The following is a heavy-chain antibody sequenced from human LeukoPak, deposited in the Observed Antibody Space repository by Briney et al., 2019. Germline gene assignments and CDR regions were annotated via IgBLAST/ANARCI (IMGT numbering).Heavy chain of an antibody. D-gene: IGHD5/OR15-5a*01. CDR2: IYYSETT. Sequence: SETLSLTCAVYGGSFSGYYWDWIRQPPGKGLEWLGSIYYSETTYYNSSLKSRVTISLNTSKNQFSLRLNSVTAADTAVYYCARQVSDYYYYYIDVWGKGATVTVSS. J-gene: IGHJ6*03. CDR3: ARQVSDYYYYYIDV. V-gene: IGHV4-39*01. CDR1: GGSFSGYY.